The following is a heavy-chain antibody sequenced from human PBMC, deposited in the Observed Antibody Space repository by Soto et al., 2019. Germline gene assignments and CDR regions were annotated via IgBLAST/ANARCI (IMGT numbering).Heavy chain of an antibody. V-gene: IGHV3-49*03. D-gene: IGHD3-16*02. Sequence: GGSLRLSCTASGFTLGDYAMSWFRQAPGKGLEWVGFIRSKAYGGTTEYAASVKGRFTISRDDSKSIAYLQMNSLKTEDTAVYYCTSPGYVWGSYRHDAFDIWGQGTMVTVSS. CDR1: GFTLGDYA. CDR3: TSPGYVWGSYRHDAFDI. J-gene: IGHJ3*02. CDR2: IRSKAYGGTT.